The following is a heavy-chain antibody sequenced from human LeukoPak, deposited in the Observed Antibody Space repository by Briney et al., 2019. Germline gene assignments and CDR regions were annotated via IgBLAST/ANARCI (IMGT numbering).Heavy chain of an antibody. CDR3: ARARYVNSFYAFDI. D-gene: IGHD3-9*01. CDR2: LSKSGNT. V-gene: IGHV4-59*01. Sequence: SETLPLTCTVSGGSISSYYWSWIRLPPGKGLEWIGYLSKSGNTNYSPSLKGRVTIFGDTSKNQFFLKLSSVTAADTAVYYCARARYVNSFYAFDIWGQGKLVTVSS. CDR1: GGSISSYY. J-gene: IGHJ3*02.